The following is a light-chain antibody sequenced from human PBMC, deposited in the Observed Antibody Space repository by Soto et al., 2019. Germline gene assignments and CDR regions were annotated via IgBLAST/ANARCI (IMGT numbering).Light chain of an antibody. V-gene: IGKV3-20*01. Sequence: EIVLTQSPGTLSLSPGERATLSFRASQSVSSSYLAWFQQKPGQAPRLLIYGASSRASGIPDRFSGSGSGKEFTLNISRLEPYDCAVLYSQLYGSSPPWTCGQGTKVEIK. CDR1: QSVSSSY. J-gene: IGKJ1*01. CDR3: QLYGSSPPWT. CDR2: GAS.